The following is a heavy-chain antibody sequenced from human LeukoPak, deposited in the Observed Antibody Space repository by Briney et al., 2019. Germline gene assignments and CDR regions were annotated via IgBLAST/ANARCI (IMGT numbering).Heavy chain of an antibody. CDR3: ARALHDSMFDY. D-gene: IGHD2-21*02. CDR2: IYYSGTT. J-gene: IGHJ4*02. V-gene: IGHV4-59*01. Sequence: SETLSLTCTVSGGSISSYYWSWIRQPPGKGLEWIGYIYYSGTTNYNPSLKSRVSMSVDTSKNQFSLKLSSVTAADTAVYYCARALHDSMFDYWGQGTLVTVSS. CDR1: GGSISSYY.